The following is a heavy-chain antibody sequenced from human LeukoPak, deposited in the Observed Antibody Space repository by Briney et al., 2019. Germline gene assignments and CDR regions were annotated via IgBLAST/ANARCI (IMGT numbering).Heavy chain of an antibody. Sequence: GGSLSLSCAASGFSFSSYALHWVRPAPGKGLEWVAVISYDGSNKYYADSVKGRFTISRDNAKNTLYLQMNSLRAEDTAVYYCARYLARGYCSGGSCYSGDYWGQGTLVTVSS. V-gene: IGHV3-30*04. CDR2: ISYDGSNK. D-gene: IGHD2-15*01. CDR1: GFSFSSYA. J-gene: IGHJ4*02. CDR3: ARYLARGYCSGGSCYSGDY.